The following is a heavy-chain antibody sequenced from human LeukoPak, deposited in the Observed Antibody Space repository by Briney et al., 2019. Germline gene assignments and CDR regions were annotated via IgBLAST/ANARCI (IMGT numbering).Heavy chain of an antibody. D-gene: IGHD3-10*01. CDR1: GFTFSSYG. CDR2: IWYDGSNK. J-gene: IGHJ4*02. V-gene: IGHV3-33*06. CDR3: AKGRYGSGSYYRYYFDY. Sequence: PGRSLRLSCAASGFTFSSYGMHWVRQAPGKGLEWVAVIWYDGSNKYYADSVKGRFTISRDNSKNTLYLQMNSLRAEDTAVYYCAKGRYGSGSYYRYYFDYWGQGTLVTVSS.